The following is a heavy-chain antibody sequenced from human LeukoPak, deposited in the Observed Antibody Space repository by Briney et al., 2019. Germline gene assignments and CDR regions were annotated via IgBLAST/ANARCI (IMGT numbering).Heavy chain of an antibody. CDR1: GFTFSNYA. CDR3: ARDPPMVRGVIITGDY. CDR2: ISGSGDST. D-gene: IGHD3-10*01. V-gene: IGHV3-23*01. J-gene: IGHJ4*02. Sequence: PGGSLRLSCAASGFTFSNYAMSWVRQAPGKGLEWVSDISGSGDSTNYADSVKGRFTISRDNSKNTLYLQMNSLRAEDTAVYYCARDPPMVRGVIITGDYWGQGTLVTVSS.